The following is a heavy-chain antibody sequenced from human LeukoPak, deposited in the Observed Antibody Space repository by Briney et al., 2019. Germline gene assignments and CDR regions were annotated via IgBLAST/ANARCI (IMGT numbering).Heavy chain of an antibody. J-gene: IGHJ4*02. D-gene: IGHD3-16*01. CDR2: IKQDGSEK. V-gene: IGHV3-7*01. CDR1: GFTFSSYW. Sequence: PGGSLRLSCAASGFTFSSYWMSWVRQAPGRGLEWVANIKQDGSEKYYVDSVKGRSTISRDNAKNSLYLQMNSLRAEDTAVYYCASEIETYFDYVWGSYPMNYFDYWGQGTLVTVSS. CDR3: ASEIETYFDYVWGSYPMNYFDY.